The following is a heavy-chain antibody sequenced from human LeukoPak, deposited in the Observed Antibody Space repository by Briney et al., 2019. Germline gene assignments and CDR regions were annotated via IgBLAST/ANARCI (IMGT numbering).Heavy chain of an antibody. CDR2: IYSGGAT. Sequence: PGGSLRLSCAASGITVSTNYMSWVRQAPGKGLEWVPIIYSGGATFYADSVKGRFTISRENSKNTLWLQMNSVRAEDTAVYYCARLHYDVLTGPFDYWGQGTLVTVSS. V-gene: IGHV3-66*04. J-gene: IGHJ4*02. CDR3: ARLHYDVLTGPFDY. CDR1: GITVSTNY. D-gene: IGHD3-9*01.